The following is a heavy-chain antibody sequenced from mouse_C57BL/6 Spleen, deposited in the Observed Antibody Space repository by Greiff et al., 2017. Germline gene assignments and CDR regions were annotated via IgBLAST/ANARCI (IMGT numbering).Heavy chain of an antibody. D-gene: IGHD2-4*01. J-gene: IGHJ3*01. V-gene: IGHV2-3*01. Sequence: QVQLQQSGPGLVAPSQSLSITCTVSGFSLTRYGVSWVRQPPGQGLEWLGVIWGDGGTNSHSALISRLSISKDNSKSQVFLKLNSLQTDYTATYYCAKPEVYYDYGAFANWGEETLVTESA. CDR3: AKPEVYYDYGAFAN. CDR2: IWGDGGT. CDR1: GFSLTRYG.